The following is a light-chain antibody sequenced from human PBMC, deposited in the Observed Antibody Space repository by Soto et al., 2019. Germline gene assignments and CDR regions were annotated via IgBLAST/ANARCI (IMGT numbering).Light chain of an antibody. V-gene: IGKV3D-15*01. CDR2: GSS. J-gene: IGKJ4*01. CDR1: QNVGTN. CDR3: QQYNNWGLS. Sequence: IVMTQSPATLSVSPGERVTLSCMASQNVGTNLAWYQQKPGQAPRLLIYGSSTRATGIPATFSGSGSGTDFTPTISSLQSEESAVYYCQQYNNWGLSFGGGTKVEIK.